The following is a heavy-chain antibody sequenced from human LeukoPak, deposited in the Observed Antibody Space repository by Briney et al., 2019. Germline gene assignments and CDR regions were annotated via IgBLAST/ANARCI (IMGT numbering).Heavy chain of an antibody. Sequence: ASVKVSCKASGYTFTGYYMHWVRQAPGQGLEWMGWINPNSGGTNYAQKFQGRVTMTRDTSISTAYMELSRLRSDDTAVYYCAREGGGPLLAGELGYCSGGSCQRWFDPWGQGTLVTVSS. CDR2: INPNSGGT. J-gene: IGHJ5*02. D-gene: IGHD2-15*01. V-gene: IGHV1-2*02. CDR3: AREGGGPLLAGELGYCSGGSCQRWFDP. CDR1: GYTFTGYY.